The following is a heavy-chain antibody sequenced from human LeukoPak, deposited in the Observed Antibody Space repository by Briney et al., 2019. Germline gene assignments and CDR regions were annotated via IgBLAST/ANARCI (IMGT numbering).Heavy chain of an antibody. J-gene: IGHJ4*02. D-gene: IGHD6-19*01. CDR2: MSPSSGNT. CDR1: GYTFTSYD. Sequence: GASVKVSCTASGYTFTSYDINWVRQATGQGLEWLGWMSPSSGNTGYARQFQGRVTMTSDTSMSTAYMELSGLTSEDTAVYYCARARSGGYPDYWSQGSLVTVSS. V-gene: IGHV1-8*01. CDR3: ARARSGGYPDY.